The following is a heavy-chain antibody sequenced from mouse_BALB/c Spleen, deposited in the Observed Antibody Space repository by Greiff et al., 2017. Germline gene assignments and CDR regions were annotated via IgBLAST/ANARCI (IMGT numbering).Heavy chain of an antibody. CDR1: GYSITSDYA. CDR2: ISYSGST. D-gene: IGHD2-13*01. V-gene: IGHV3-2*02. Sequence: EVKLVESGPGLVKPSQSLSLTCTVTGYSITSDYAWNWIRQFPGNKLEWMGYISYSGSTSYNPSLKSRISITRDTSKNQFFLQLNSVTTEDTATYYCARWGLRGAYWGQGTLVTVSA. J-gene: IGHJ3*01. CDR3: ARWGLRGAY.